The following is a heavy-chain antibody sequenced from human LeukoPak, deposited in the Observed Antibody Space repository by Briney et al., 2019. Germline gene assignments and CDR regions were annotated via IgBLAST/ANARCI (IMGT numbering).Heavy chain of an antibody. CDR2: IYYSGST. J-gene: IGHJ5*02. Sequence: PSETLSLTCTVSGGSISSYHWSWIRQPPGKGLEWIGYIYYSGSTNYNPSLKSRVTISVDTSKNQFSLKLSSVTAADTAVYYCAREGPLGWFDPWGQGTLVTVSS. CDR3: AREGPLGWFDP. CDR1: GGSISSYH. V-gene: IGHV4-59*01.